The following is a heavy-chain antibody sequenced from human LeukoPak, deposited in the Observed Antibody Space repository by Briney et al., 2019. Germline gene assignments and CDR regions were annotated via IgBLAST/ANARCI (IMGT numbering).Heavy chain of an antibody. CDR3: AKLCSGGSCYWNY. D-gene: IGHD2-15*01. V-gene: IGHV3-23*01. CDR2: ISASGHTT. J-gene: IGHJ4*02. CDR1: CA. Sequence: CAMSWVRQAPGKGLEWVSHISASGHTTDYADSVKGRFTISRDNSKNTVYLQMNSLRAEDTAVYYCAKLCSGGSCYWNYWGQGTLVTVSS.